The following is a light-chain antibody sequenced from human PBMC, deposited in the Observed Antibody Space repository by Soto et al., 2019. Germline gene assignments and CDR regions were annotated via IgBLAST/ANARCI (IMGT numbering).Light chain of an antibody. Sequence: QSALTQPASVSGSPGQSITVSCTGTSSDVGSYNLVSWYQQHPGKATKLMIYEGSKRPSGVSNRFSGSKSCNTTSLTISGLQAEDEADYYCFSYAGSSTYVFGAGTKLTVL. CDR1: SSDVGSYNL. CDR3: FSYAGSSTYV. J-gene: IGLJ1*01. V-gene: IGLV2-23*01. CDR2: EGS.